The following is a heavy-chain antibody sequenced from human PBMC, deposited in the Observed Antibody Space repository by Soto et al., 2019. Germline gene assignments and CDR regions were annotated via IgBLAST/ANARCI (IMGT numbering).Heavy chain of an antibody. CDR3: ARGEDIVVVVFYHGMDV. V-gene: IGHV3-21*01. D-gene: IGHD2-15*01. J-gene: IGHJ6*02. CDR2: ISSSSSYI. CDR1: GFTFSSYS. Sequence: GGSLRLSCAASGFTFSSYSMNWVRQAPGKGLEWVSSISSSSSYIYYADSVKGRFTISRDNAKNSLYLQMNSLRAEDTAVYYCARGEDIVVVVFYHGMDVWGQGTTVTDSS.